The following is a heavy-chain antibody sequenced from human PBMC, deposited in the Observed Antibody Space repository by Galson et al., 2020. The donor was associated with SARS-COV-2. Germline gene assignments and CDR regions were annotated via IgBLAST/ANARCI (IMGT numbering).Heavy chain of an antibody. D-gene: IGHD3-16*02. V-gene: IGHV1-2*02. CDR2: INPNGGGT. CDR1: GYTFTGNY. CDR3: ARDYL. Sequence: ASVKVSCKTSGYTFTGNYIHWVRQAPGQGLEWMGWINPNGGGTNYALRFQGRVTMTRDTSITTAYMELSRLRSDDTAVYYCARDYLWGQGTPVTVSS. J-gene: IGHJ4*02.